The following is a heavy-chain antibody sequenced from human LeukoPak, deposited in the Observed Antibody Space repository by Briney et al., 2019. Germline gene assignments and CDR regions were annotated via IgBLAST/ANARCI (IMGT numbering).Heavy chain of an antibody. Sequence: SETLSLTCTVSGDSISSYYWSWIRQPPGKGLESIGYISYSGSTNYNPSLKSRVTISVDTSKNQFSLKLSSVTAADTAVYYCARGAPDPYDFWSGYEGYYFDYWGQGTLVTVSS. D-gene: IGHD3-3*01. CDR2: ISYSGST. CDR1: GDSISSYY. CDR3: ARGAPDPYDFWSGYEGYYFDY. V-gene: IGHV4-59*01. J-gene: IGHJ4*02.